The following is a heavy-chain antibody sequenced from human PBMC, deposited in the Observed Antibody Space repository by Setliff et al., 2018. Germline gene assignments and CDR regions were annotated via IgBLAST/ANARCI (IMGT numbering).Heavy chain of an antibody. Sequence: GGSLRLSCAASGFTFVNYWMHWVRQAPGKGLVWVSRVNSDGSSTIYADSVKGRFTISRDNAENTLYLQMNSLRAEDTAVYYCAREMTTDKNHYLDFWGQGTLVTVSS. CDR2: VNSDGSST. D-gene: IGHD4-4*01. J-gene: IGHJ4*02. V-gene: IGHV3-74*01. CDR3: AREMTTDKNHYLDF. CDR1: GFTFVNYW.